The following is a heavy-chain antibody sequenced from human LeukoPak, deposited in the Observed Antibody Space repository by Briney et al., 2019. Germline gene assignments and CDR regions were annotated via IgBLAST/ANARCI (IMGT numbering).Heavy chain of an antibody. Sequence: GRSLRLSCAASGFTFSSYGMHWVRQAPGKGLEWVAVISYDGSNKYYADSVKGRFTISRDNAKNSLYLQMNSLRAEDTAVYYCARVNGGYGDYADYWGQGTLVTVSS. V-gene: IGHV3-30*03. D-gene: IGHD4-17*01. CDR1: GFTFSSYG. CDR3: ARVNGGYGDYADY. CDR2: ISYDGSNK. J-gene: IGHJ4*02.